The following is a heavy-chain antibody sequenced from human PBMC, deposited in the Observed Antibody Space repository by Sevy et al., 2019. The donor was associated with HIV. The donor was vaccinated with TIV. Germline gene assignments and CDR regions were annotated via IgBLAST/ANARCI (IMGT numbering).Heavy chain of an antibody. J-gene: IGHJ4*02. CDR3: ARKYDSSGYFDY. Sequence: GGSLRLSCAASGFPFSNYAMNWVGQAPGKGLEWVSGISGSGGSGTKTNYADSVKGRFTISRDDSKNSLFLQLNSLRAEDTAIYYCARKYDSSGYFDYWGQGTLVTVSS. CDR2: ISGSGGSGTKT. CDR1: GFPFSNYA. D-gene: IGHD3-22*01. V-gene: IGHV3-23*01.